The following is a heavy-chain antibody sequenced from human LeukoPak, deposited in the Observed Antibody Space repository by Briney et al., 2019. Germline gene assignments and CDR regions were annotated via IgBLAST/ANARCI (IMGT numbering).Heavy chain of an antibody. CDR2: ISGRSGST. Sequence: GGSLRLSCAASGLTFSSFAMSWVRQAPGKGLEWVSGISGRSGSTYYADSVKGRFTISRDNSKNTLYLQMNSLRAEGTAVYYCAKTLDVSRWNYYDYWGQGTLVTVSS. D-gene: IGHD6-13*01. CDR1: GLTFSSFA. J-gene: IGHJ4*02. CDR3: AKTLDVSRWNYYDY. V-gene: IGHV3-23*01.